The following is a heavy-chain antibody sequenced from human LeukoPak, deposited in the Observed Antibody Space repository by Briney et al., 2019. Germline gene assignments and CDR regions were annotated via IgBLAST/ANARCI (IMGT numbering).Heavy chain of an antibody. CDR2: INTNTGNP. J-gene: IGHJ3*02. CDR3: ARGYSSSWSPFDI. V-gene: IGHV7-4-1*01. D-gene: IGHD6-13*01. CDR1: GYTFTAYY. Sequence: ASVKVSCKASGYTFTAYYMHWVRQAPGQGLEWMGWINTNTGNPTYAQGFTGRFVFSLDTSVSTAYLQICSLKAEDTAVYYCARGYSSSWSPFDIWGQGTMVTVSS.